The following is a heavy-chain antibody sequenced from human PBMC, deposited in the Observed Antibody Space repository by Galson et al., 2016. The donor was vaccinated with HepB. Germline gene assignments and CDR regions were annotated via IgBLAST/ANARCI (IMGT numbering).Heavy chain of an antibody. CDR3: ARELVRSAFDL. D-gene: IGHD6-6*01. V-gene: IGHV3-48*02. Sequence: SLRLSCAGSGFTFSRSGVNWVRQAPGKGLQWVSYISTSVNTIYYADSVKGRFTISRDNAQNSVYLQMHSLRDDDTAVYYCARELVRSAFDLWGQGTMVTVSS. CDR1: GFTFSRSG. J-gene: IGHJ3*01. CDR2: ISTSVNTI.